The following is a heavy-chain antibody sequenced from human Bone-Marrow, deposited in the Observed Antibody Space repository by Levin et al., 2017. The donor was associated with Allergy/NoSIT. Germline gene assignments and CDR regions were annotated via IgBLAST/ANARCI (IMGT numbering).Heavy chain of an antibody. Sequence: GGSLRLSCAASGFTFSSYAMSWVRQAPGKGLEWVSAISGSGGSTYYADSVKGRFTISRDNSKNTLYLQMNSLRAEDTAVYYCAKDRVSGYSSGWLLFDYWGQGTLVTVSS. CDR1: GFTFSSYA. CDR3: AKDRVSGYSSGWLLFDY. D-gene: IGHD6-19*01. V-gene: IGHV3-23*01. CDR2: ISGSGGST. J-gene: IGHJ4*02.